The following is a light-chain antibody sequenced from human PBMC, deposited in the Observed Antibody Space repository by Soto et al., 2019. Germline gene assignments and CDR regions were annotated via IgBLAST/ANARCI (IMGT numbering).Light chain of an antibody. J-gene: IGKJ4*01. CDR1: QSIGSS. CDR3: QQSYITPLT. Sequence: DIQMSQSPSSLSASVGDRVTITCRASQSIGSSLNWYQQKPGKAPQLLIYAASSLQRGVPSRFSGSGSGTDFTLTISTLQPEDFATFYCQQSYITPLTFGGGTKVEIK. CDR2: AAS. V-gene: IGKV1-39*01.